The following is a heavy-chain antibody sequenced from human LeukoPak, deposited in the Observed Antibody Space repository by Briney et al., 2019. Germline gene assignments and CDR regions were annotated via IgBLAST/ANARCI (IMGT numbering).Heavy chain of an antibody. Sequence: GGSLRLSCAASGFTFSSYGMSWVRQAPGKGLGWVSAISGSGGSTYYADSVKGRFTISRDNSKNTLYLQMNSLRAEDTAVYYCAKDRSYYDSSGPIDYWGQGTLVTVSS. CDR2: ISGSGGST. CDR3: AKDRSYYDSSGPIDY. V-gene: IGHV3-23*01. D-gene: IGHD3-22*01. CDR1: GFTFSSYG. J-gene: IGHJ4*02.